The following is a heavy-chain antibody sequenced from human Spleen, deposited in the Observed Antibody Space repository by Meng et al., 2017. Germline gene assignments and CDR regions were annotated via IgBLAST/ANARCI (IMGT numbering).Heavy chain of an antibody. J-gene: IGHJ4*02. CDR1: GSTFSSYW. V-gene: IGHV3-74*03. CDR2: MNTDGSTT. CDR3: ARDLGGIFAY. Sequence: GESLKISCVASGSTFSSYWMHWVRRDPGKGLVWVSRMNTDGSTTTYADSVKGRFTISRDNAKNTLYLHMNSLRAEDTAVYYCARDLGGIFAYWGQGALVTVSS. D-gene: IGHD6-13*01.